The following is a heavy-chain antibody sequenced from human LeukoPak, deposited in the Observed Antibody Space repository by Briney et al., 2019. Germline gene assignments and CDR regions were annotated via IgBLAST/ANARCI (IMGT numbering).Heavy chain of an antibody. V-gene: IGHV1-69*01. CDR2: IIPIFGTA. CDR3: ARVSGATGNYDSSGYYVDY. Sequence: ASVKVSCKASGGTFSSYAISWVRQAPGQGLEWMGGIIPIFGTANYAQKFQGRVTITADESTNTAYMELSSLRSEDTAVYYCARVSGATGNYDSSGYYVDYRGQGTLVTVSS. D-gene: IGHD3-22*01. J-gene: IGHJ4*02. CDR1: GGTFSSYA.